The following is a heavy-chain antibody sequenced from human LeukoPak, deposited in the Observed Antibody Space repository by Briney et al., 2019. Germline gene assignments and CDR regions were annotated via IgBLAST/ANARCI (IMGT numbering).Heavy chain of an antibody. V-gene: IGHV3-11*03. CDR2: INGSSSDT. Sequence: KTGGSLRLSCAASGFTFSDYYMTWIRQAPGRGLEWISYINGSSSDTKYADSVKGRFTISRDNAKNSVYLLMNSLRAEDTAVYYCARRGTTYCTVDSCHPNWFDPWGQGTPVTVSS. CDR1: GFTFSDYY. D-gene: IGHD2-15*01. J-gene: IGHJ5*02. CDR3: ARRGTTYCTVDSCHPNWFDP.